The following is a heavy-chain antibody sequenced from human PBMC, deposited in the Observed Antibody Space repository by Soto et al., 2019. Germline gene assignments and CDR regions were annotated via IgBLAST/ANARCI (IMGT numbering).Heavy chain of an antibody. V-gene: IGHV4-59*08. Sequence: PSETLSLTCHLSGSSMSDYYWSWIRQSPGKGLEWFGYIYHTGTTNYNPSLKSRVTMSIDTSKNQFSLKLSSVTAADTAVYYCARHGLEGLRILWYFDLWGRGTLVTVSS. CDR3: ARHGLEGLRILWYFDL. CDR1: GSSMSDYY. D-gene: IGHD3-3*01. CDR2: IYHTGTT. J-gene: IGHJ2*01.